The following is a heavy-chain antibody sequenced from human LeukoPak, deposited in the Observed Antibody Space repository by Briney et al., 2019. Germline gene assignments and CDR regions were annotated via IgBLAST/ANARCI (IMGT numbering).Heavy chain of an antibody. CDR3: ARSAREGFWRGYGNWFDP. D-gene: IGHD3-3*01. CDR2: INPSDGST. J-gene: IGHJ5*02. Sequence: ASVKVSCKASGYTFTSYYMLWVRRAPGQGLEWMGIINPSDGSTFYAQKFQGRVTMTRDTSTSTVYMEVSSLRSDDTAVYYCARSAREGFWRGYGNWFDPWGQGTLVTVSS. V-gene: IGHV1-46*01. CDR1: GYTFTSYY.